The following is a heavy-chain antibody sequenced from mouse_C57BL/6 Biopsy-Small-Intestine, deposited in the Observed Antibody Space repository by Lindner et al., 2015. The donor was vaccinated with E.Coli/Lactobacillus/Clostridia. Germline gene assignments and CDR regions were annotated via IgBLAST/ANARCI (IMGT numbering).Heavy chain of an antibody. CDR3: AREGDYYGSSWYFDV. D-gene: IGHD1-1*01. Sequence: VQLQESGGGLVKPGGSLKLSCAASGFTFSDNGMHWARQAPEKGLEWVAYISSGSSTIYYADTVKGRFTISRDNAKNTLFLQMTSLRSEDTAMYFCAREGDYYGSSWYFDVWGTGTTVTVSS. CDR2: ISSGSSTI. CDR1: GFTFSDNG. J-gene: IGHJ1*03. V-gene: IGHV5-17*01.